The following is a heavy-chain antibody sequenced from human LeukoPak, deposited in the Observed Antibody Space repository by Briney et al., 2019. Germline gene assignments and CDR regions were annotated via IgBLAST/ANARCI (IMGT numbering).Heavy chain of an antibody. D-gene: IGHD1-1*01. J-gene: IGHJ4*02. CDR3: AGDVPAGTTRASDY. CDR2: ISSSGSTI. CDR1: GFTFSDYY. V-gene: IGHV3-11*01. Sequence: GGSLRLSCAASGFTFSDYYMSWIRQAPGKGLEWVSYISSSGSTIYYADSVKGRFTISRDNAKNSLYLQMNSLRAEDTAVYYCAGDVPAGTTRASDYWGQGTLVTVSS.